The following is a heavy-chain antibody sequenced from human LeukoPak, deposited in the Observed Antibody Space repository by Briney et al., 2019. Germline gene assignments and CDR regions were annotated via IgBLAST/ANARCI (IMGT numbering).Heavy chain of an antibody. V-gene: IGHV4-39*07. D-gene: IGHD3-22*01. CDR3: ARDSPPRYYYDSSGALFDY. CDR2: IYYSGST. CDR1: GGSISSSSYY. Sequence: PSETLSLTCTVSGGSISSSSYYWGWIRQPPGKGLEWIGSIYYSGSTYYNPSLKSRVTISVDTSKNQFSLKLSSVTAADTAVYYCARDSPPRYYYDSSGALFDYWGQGTLVTVSS. J-gene: IGHJ4*02.